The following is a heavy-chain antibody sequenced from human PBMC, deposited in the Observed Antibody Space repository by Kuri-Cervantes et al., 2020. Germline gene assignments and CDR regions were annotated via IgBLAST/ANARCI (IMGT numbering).Heavy chain of an antibody. D-gene: IGHD3-10*01. CDR1: DGSFSGSS. V-gene: IGHV4-34*01. CDR2: MNHRGST. Sequence: SQTLSLTCAVYDGSFSGSSWTWIRQPAGKGLEWIGEMNHRGSTNYNPSLKSRVTISVDTSNNQFSLKLSSVTAADTAVYYCARLSLGSIYGSGSQDSDYWGQGTLVTVSS. J-gene: IGHJ4*02. CDR3: ARLSLGSIYGSGSQDSDY.